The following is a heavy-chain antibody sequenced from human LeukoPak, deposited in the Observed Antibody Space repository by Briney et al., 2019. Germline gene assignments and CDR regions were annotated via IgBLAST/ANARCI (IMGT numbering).Heavy chain of an antibody. CDR3: ARIVPISVTTYGTNWFDP. J-gene: IGHJ5*02. Sequence: SETLSLTCTVSGGSISSYYWTWIRQPAGKGLEWIGRIDTSGNTKYNPTLKSRVSMSVETSKNQFSLKLRFVTAADTAVYYCARIVPISVTTYGTNWFDPWGQGTLVTVSS. CDR2: IDTSGNT. V-gene: IGHV4-4*07. D-gene: IGHD3-3*01. CDR1: GGSISSYY.